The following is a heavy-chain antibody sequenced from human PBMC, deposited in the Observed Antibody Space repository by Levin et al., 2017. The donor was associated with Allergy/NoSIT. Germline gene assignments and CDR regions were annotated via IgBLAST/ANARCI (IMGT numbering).Heavy chain of an antibody. CDR1: GGSISGFY. Sequence: GSLRLSCTVSGGSISGFYWSWIRQPAGKGLEWIGLIYSSGATNYNPSLKSRVTMTVDTSKNQFSLRLSSVTAADTAVYYCARDLATSPYNWFDPWGQGTLVTVSS. V-gene: IGHV4-4*07. CDR2: IYSSGAT. D-gene: IGHD3-16*01. J-gene: IGHJ5*02. CDR3: ARDLATSPYNWFDP.